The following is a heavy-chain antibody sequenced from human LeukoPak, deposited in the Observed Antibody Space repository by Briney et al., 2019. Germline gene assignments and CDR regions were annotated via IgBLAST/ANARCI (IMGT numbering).Heavy chain of an antibody. Sequence: ASVKVSCKASGGTFSSYAFSWVRQAPGQGLEWMGRVIPILGIANYAQKFQGRVTITADKSTSTAYMELSSLRSEDTAVYYCARHSGYGNYFDYWGQGTLVTVSS. CDR3: ARHSGYGNYFDY. V-gene: IGHV1-69*04. J-gene: IGHJ4*02. CDR2: VIPILGIA. CDR1: GGTFSSYA. D-gene: IGHD5-12*01.